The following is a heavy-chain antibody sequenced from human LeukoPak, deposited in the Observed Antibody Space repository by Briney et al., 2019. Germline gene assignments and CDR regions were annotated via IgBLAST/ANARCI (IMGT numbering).Heavy chain of an antibody. J-gene: IGHJ6*02. D-gene: IGHD3-16*02. CDR3: AKSNSYGLVDI. CDR2: IFYSGST. Sequence: SETLSLTCTVSRGSFSTSNYYWGWVRQPPGTALEWIVNIFYSGSTYYSPSRKSRVTISLYTSRNQFPLKLNSVTAADTAVYYCAKSNSYGLVDIWGQETTVTVSS. CDR1: RGSFSTSNYY. V-gene: IGHV4-39*06.